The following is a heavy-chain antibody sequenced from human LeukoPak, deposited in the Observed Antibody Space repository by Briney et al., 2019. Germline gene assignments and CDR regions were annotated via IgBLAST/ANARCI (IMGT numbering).Heavy chain of an antibody. Sequence: PSETLSLTCTVSGGSISSSSYYWGWIRQPPGKGLEWIGSIYYSGSTYYNPSLKSRVTISVDTSKNQFSLKLSSVTAADTAVYYCARDLSFSEYYYDSSGYYSTSVNWFDPWGQGTLVTVSS. V-gene: IGHV4-39*07. D-gene: IGHD3-22*01. CDR2: IYYSGST. CDR3: ARDLSFSEYYYDSSGYYSTSVNWFDP. J-gene: IGHJ5*02. CDR1: GGSISSSSYY.